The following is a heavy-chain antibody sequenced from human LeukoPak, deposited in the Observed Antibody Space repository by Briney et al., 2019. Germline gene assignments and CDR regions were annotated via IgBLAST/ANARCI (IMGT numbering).Heavy chain of an antibody. CDR3: ASPRITANSFDS. V-gene: IGHV3-74*01. J-gene: IGHJ4*02. CDR1: GFTFSSYW. CDR2: INSDGSST. Sequence: GGSLRLSCAASGFTFSSYWMHWVRQAPGKGLLWVSRINSDGSSTSYADSVKGRFTISRNYAKNPLYLQMNSLRAEDTAVYYCASPRITANSFDSWGQGTLVTVSS. D-gene: IGHD3-10*01.